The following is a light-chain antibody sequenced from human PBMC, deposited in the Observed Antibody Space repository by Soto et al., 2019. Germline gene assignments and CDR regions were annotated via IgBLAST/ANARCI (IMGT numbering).Light chain of an antibody. V-gene: IGKV3-15*01. Sequence: IVMTQSPATLAVSPXETTRLSCRASQSINSDVAWYQQKPGQAPRLLIYGASTRATGIPARFSGSGSGTEFTLTISSLQSEDVAVYYCQQYNNWPMTFGQGTKVDI. J-gene: IGKJ1*01. CDR3: QQYNNWPMT. CDR2: GAS. CDR1: QSINSD.